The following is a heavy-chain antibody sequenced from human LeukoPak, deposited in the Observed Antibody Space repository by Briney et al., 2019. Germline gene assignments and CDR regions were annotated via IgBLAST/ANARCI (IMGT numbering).Heavy chain of an antibody. CDR2: ISGSGGAT. CDR1: GFTFSSYA. D-gene: IGHD4-17*01. CDR3: VSLPRTTVTTSGDY. J-gene: IGHJ4*02. V-gene: IGHV3-64D*06. Sequence: GGSLRLSCSASGFTFSSYAMHWVRQAPGKGLEYVSAISGSGGATYYADSVKGRFTISRDNSKDTLYLQMSSLRPEDTAVYYCVSLPRTTVTTSGDYWGQGTLVTVSS.